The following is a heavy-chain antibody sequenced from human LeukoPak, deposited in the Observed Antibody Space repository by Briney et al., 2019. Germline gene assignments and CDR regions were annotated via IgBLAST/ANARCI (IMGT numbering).Heavy chain of an antibody. J-gene: IGHJ3*02. Sequence: GRSLRLSYAASGFTFSSYGMHWVRQAPGKGLEWVAFIRYDGSNKYYADSVKGRFTISRDNSKNTLYLQMNSLRAEDTAVYYCASRVPSIAARDDAFDIWGQGAMVTVSS. CDR1: GFTFSSYG. D-gene: IGHD6-6*01. CDR2: IRYDGSNK. V-gene: IGHV3-30*02. CDR3: ASRVPSIAARDDAFDI.